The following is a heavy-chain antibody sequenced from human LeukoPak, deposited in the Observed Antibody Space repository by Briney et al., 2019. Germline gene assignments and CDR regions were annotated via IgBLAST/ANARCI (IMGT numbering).Heavy chain of an antibody. V-gene: IGHV4-59*08. CDR2: IYYSGST. CDR3: ARWLQFEDDAFDI. J-gene: IGHJ3*02. CDR1: GGSLSSYY. Sequence: PSETLSLTCTVSGGSLSSYYWSWIRQPPGKGLEWIGYIYYSGSTNYNPSLKSRVTISVDTSKNQFSLKLSSVTVADTAVYYCARWLQFEDDAFDIWGQGTMVTVSS. D-gene: IGHD5-24*01.